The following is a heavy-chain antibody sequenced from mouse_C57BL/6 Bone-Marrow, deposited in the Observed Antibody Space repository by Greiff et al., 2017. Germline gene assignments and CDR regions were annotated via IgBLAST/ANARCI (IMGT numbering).Heavy chain of an antibody. D-gene: IGHD1-1*01. Sequence: EVKVEESGGGLVKPGGSLKLSCAASGFTFSSYTMSWVRQTPEKRLQWVAAISGGGGNTYYPDSVKGRFTIPRDNDKTILYLQMSSLGYEDTAMYYCSRQVTTVLATENFDVWGTGTTVTVSS. V-gene: IGHV5-9*04. CDR1: GFTFSSYT. CDR2: ISGGGGNT. J-gene: IGHJ1*03. CDR3: SRQVTTVLATENFDV.